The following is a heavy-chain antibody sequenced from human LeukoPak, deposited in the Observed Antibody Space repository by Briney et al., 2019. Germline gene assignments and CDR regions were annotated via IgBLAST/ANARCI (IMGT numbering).Heavy chain of an antibody. D-gene: IGHD3-22*01. CDR1: GYTFTSYG. V-gene: IGHV1-18*01. J-gene: IGHJ4*02. CDR3: ARDSGCYYDSSGYIDY. CDR2: ISAYNGNT. Sequence: ASVKVSCKASGYTFTSYGISWVRQAPGQGLEWMGWISAYNGNTNYAQKLQGRVTMTTDTSTSTAYMELRSLRSDDTAVYYCARDSGCYYDSSGYIDYWGQGTLVTVSS.